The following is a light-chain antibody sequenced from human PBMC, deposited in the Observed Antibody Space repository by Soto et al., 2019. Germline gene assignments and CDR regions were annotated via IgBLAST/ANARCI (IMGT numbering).Light chain of an antibody. V-gene: IGKV1-39*01. CDR3: QQTYNPPRT. J-gene: IGKJ1*01. CDR1: ETIASY. Sequence: DIQMTQSPSSLSASVGDRVTITCRASETIASYVNWYQQRTGKAPKLLIYAASTLQSWVPSRFGGSGSGTDFTLTITSLQPEDFATYFCQQTYNPPRTFGQGTRL. CDR2: AAS.